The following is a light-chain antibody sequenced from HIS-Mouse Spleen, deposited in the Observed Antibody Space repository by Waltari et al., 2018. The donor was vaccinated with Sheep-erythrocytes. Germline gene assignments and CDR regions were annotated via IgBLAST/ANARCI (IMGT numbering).Light chain of an antibody. CDR2: EGS. CDR3: CSYAGSSTWV. CDR1: SSDVGSDNL. Sequence: QSALSQPPSAPGSPGQPITISCTGTSSDVGSDNLVSWYQQHPGKAPKPMIYEGSKRPSGVSNRFSGSKSGNTASLTISGLQAEDEADYYCCSYAGSSTWVFGGGTKLTVL. V-gene: IGLV2-23*01. J-gene: IGLJ3*02.